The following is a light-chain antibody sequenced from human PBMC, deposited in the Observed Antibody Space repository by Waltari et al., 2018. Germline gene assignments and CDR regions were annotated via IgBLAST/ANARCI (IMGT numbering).Light chain of an antibody. CDR3: NSYTGSSSWV. Sequence: QSALTQPASVSGSPGPSITISCYGTSSDAGFYNYVSWYQQHPGKAPKLMIYDVSQRPSGVSDRFSGSKSGNTASLTISGLQAEDEADYYCNSYTGSSSWVFGGGTKVTV. J-gene: IGLJ3*02. CDR1: SSDAGFYNY. CDR2: DVS. V-gene: IGLV2-14*01.